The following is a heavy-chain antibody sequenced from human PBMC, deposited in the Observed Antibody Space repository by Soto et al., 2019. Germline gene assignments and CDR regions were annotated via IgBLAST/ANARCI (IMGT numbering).Heavy chain of an antibody. J-gene: IGHJ6*02. CDR1: GGTFSSYA. D-gene: IGHD3-22*01. CDR2: IIPIFGTA. Sequence: SVKVSCKASGGTFSSYAISWVRQAPGQGLEWMGGIIPIFGTANYAQKFQGRVTITADESTSTAYMELSSLRSEDTAVYYCARGVIVVVITTDYYYYGMDAWGQGTTVTVSS. CDR3: ARGVIVVVITTDYYYYGMDA. V-gene: IGHV1-69*13.